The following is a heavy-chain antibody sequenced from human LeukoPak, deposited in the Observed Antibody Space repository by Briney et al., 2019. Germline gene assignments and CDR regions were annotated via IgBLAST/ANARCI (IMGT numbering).Heavy chain of an antibody. CDR3: ASTPIVPAAPVAFDI. CDR1: GGSISSGSYY. J-gene: IGHJ3*02. CDR2: IYTSGST. D-gene: IGHD2-2*01. V-gene: IGHV4-61*02. Sequence: SETLSLTCTVSGGSISSGSYYWSWIRQPAGKGLEWIGRIYTSGSTNYNPSLKSRVTISVDTSKNQFSLKLSSVTAADTAVYYCASTPIVPAAPVAFDIWGQGTMVTVSS.